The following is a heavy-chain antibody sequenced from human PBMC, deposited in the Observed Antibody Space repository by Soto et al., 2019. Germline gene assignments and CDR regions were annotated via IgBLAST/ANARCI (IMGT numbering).Heavy chain of an antibody. CDR3: ANSPRYSSSWYPYFQH. J-gene: IGHJ1*01. D-gene: IGHD6-13*01. Sequence: SETLSLTCAVYGGSFSGYYWSWIRQPPGKGLEWIGEINHSGSTNYNPSLKSRVTISVDTSKNQFSLKLSSVTAADTAVYYCANSPRYSSSWYPYFQHWGQGTLVTVSS. V-gene: IGHV4-34*01. CDR1: GGSFSGYY. CDR2: INHSGST.